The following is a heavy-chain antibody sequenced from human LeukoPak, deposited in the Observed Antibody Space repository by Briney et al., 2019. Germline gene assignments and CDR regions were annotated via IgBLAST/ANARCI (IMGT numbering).Heavy chain of an antibody. CDR1: GWSFSGYY. CDR3: ARHPFQYPFDH. Sequence: SETLSLTCAVYGWSFSGYYWSWIRQPPGKGLEWIGEINHSGSTNYNPSLKSRVTISVDTSNNQFSLKLSSVTAADTAVYYCARHPFQYPFDHWGQGTVVSVSS. J-gene: IGHJ5*02. V-gene: IGHV4-34*01. CDR2: INHSGST. D-gene: IGHD2/OR15-2a*01.